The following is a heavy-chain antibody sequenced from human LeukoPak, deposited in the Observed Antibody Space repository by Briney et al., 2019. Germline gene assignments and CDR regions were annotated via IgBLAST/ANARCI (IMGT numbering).Heavy chain of an antibody. Sequence: SETLSLTCTVSGGSISSSSYYWGWIRQPPGKGLEWIGSIYYSGSTYYNPSLKSRVTISVDTSKNQFSLKLSSVAAADTAVYYCARTGIDPNFDYWGQGTLVTVSS. D-gene: IGHD3-10*01. CDR3: ARTGIDPNFDY. CDR2: IYYSGST. J-gene: IGHJ4*02. CDR1: GGSISSSSYY. V-gene: IGHV4-39*01.